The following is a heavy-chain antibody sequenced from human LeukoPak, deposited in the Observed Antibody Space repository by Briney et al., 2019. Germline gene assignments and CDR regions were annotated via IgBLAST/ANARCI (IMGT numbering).Heavy chain of an antibody. CDR2: VYSGGSA. J-gene: IGHJ1*01. V-gene: IGHV4-39*01. Sequence: SETLSLTCTVSGGLVSATTSYWGWIRQPPGKGLEWIGNVYSGGSAYYTPSLRSRATISVDTSKNQFSLKLTSVTAADTAVYYCARPPSIAYCGGDCLQTFQHWGQGTLVIVSS. CDR1: GGLVSATTSY. CDR3: ARPPSIAYCGGDCLQTFQH. D-gene: IGHD2-21*02.